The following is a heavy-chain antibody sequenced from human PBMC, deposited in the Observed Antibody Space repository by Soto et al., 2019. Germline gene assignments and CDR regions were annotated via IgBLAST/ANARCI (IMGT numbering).Heavy chain of an antibody. Sequence: QLHLVQSGAVVKKPGASVTVSCSASGYPVTAYYMHWVRQAPGRGLEWMGGINPATGAAKYTQTFQGRGTMTRDTSTSTVFMELSGLTSEDTALFYCARGGGVGVAGSAAFDMWGQGTLVTVSS. CDR2: INPATGAA. CDR1: GYPVTAYY. CDR3: ARGGGVGVAGSAAFDM. D-gene: IGHD3-3*01. J-gene: IGHJ3*02. V-gene: IGHV1-2*02.